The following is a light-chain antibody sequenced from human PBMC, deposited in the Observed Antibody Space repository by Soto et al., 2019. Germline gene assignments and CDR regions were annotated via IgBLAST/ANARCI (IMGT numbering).Light chain of an antibody. CDR1: QSVSRRY. CDR2: DVS. Sequence: IVLTQSPDTLSLSPGQRATLSCRASQSVSRRYLAWYQQKPGQAPILLIYDVSERASDIPDRFSGSGSGTDFTLTINRLVPEEVAVYYRQYQRSFGGGTKVEIE. CDR3: QYQRS. V-gene: IGKV3-20*01. J-gene: IGKJ4*01.